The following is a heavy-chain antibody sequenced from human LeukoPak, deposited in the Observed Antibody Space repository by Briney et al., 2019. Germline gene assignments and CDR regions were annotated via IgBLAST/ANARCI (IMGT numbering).Heavy chain of an antibody. V-gene: IGHV4-61*08. CDR2: IYYSGST. D-gene: IGHD2-2*01. CDR1: GGSISSGGYY. CDR3: ARAPGYCSSTSCWYYYYGMDV. J-gene: IGHJ6*02. Sequence: SETLSLTCTVSGGSISSGGYYWSWIRQHPGKGLEWIGYIYYSGSTSYNPSLKSRVTISVDTSKNQFSLKLSSVTAADTAVYYCARAPGYCSSTSCWYYYYGMDVWGQGTTVTVSS.